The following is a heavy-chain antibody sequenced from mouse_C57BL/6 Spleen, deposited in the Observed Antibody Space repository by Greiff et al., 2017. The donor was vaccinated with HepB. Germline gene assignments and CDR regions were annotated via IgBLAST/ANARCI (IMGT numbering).Heavy chain of an antibody. V-gene: IGHV1-69*01. CDR2: IDPSDSYT. Sequence: QVQLKQPGAELVMPGASVKLSCKASGYTFTSYWMHWVKQRPGQGLEWIGEIDPSDSYTNYNQKFKGKSTLTVDKSSSTAYMQLSSLTSEDSAVYYCARRGVVTTRAMDYWGQGTSVTVSS. J-gene: IGHJ4*01. CDR1: GYTFTSYW. D-gene: IGHD2-3*01. CDR3: ARRGVVTTRAMDY.